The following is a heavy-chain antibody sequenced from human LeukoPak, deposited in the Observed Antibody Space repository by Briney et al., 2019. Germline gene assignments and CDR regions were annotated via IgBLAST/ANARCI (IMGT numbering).Heavy chain of an antibody. V-gene: IGHV3-23*01. Sequence: PGGSLRLSCAASGFTFSTYAMSWVRQAPGKGLEWVSTISGSGGSTFYADSVRGRFTISRDNSKNTVHLQMDSLRADDTAAYYCAKRVAAAGYYDYWGQGTLVTVSS. CDR2: ISGSGGST. D-gene: IGHD6-13*01. CDR3: AKRVAAAGYYDY. J-gene: IGHJ4*02. CDR1: GFTFSTYA.